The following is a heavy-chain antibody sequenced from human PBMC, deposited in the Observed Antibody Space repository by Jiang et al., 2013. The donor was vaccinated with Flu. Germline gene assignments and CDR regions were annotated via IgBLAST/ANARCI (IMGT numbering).Heavy chain of an antibody. CDR2: FYHGGNT. CDR1: GYSISSGYY. V-gene: IGHV4-38-2*02. Sequence: GLVKPSETLSLTCTVSGYSISSGYYWGWIRQPPGKGLEWLGSFYHGGNTYYNPSLKSRVTISVDTSKNQFSLKLTSVTAADTAVYYCAREWGITGTPRELDYWGQGTLVTVSS. CDR3: AREWGITGTPRELDY. D-gene: IGHD1-7*01. J-gene: IGHJ4*02.